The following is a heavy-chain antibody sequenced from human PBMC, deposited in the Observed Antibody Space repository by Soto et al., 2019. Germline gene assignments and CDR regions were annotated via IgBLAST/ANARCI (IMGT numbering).Heavy chain of an antibody. CDR1: GGSISSYY. CDR3: AREGPYSSSWYNWFDP. D-gene: IGHD6-13*01. CDR2: IYTSGST. J-gene: IGHJ5*02. V-gene: IGHV4-4*07. Sequence: SETLSLTCTVSGGSISSYYWSWIRQPAGKGLEWIGRIYTSGSTNYNPSLKSRVTMSVDTSKNQFSLKLSSVTAADTAVYYCAREGPYSSSWYNWFDPWGQGTLVTVSS.